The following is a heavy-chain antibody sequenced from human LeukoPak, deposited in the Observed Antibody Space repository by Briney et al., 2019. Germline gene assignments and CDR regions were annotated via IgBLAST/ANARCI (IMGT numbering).Heavy chain of an antibody. CDR1: GYTFTSYD. D-gene: IGHD6-6*01. CDR2: MNPNSGNT. V-gene: IGHV1-8*01. J-gene: IGHJ6*03. CDR3: ARGMAARPRYYMDV. Sequence: ASVKVSCKASGYTFTSYDINWVRQATGQGLEWMGWMNPNSGNTGYAQEFQGRVTMTRNTSISTAYMELSSLRSEDTAVYYCARGMAARPRYYMDVWGKGTTVTVSS.